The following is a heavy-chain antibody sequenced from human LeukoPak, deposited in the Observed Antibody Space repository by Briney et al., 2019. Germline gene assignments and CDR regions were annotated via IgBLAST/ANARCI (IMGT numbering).Heavy chain of an antibody. CDR2: VSDSGSDT. CDR3: AKRVPYSSSSVYFDN. D-gene: IGHD6-6*01. Sequence: PGGSLRLSCAASGLTFSNHGMSWVRQASGKGLEWVSAVSDSGSDTYYADSVKGRFTVYRDNSKNTLYLQMNSLRAEDTAVYYCAKRVPYSSSSVYFDNWGQGSLVTVSS. J-gene: IGHJ4*02. CDR1: GLTFSNHG. V-gene: IGHV3-23*01.